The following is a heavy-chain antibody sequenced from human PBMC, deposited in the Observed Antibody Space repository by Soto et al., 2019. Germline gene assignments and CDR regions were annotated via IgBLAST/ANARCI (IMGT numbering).Heavy chain of an antibody. CDR2: ISGSGGST. CDR1: GFTFSSYA. D-gene: IGHD6-19*01. V-gene: IGHV3-23*01. CDR3: AKDYASIAVAGTAPPRYDYYYYGMDV. Sequence: AGGSLRLSCAASGFTFSSYAMSWVRQAPGKGLEWVSAISGSGGSTYYADSVKGRFTISRDNSKNTLYLQMNSLRAEDTAVYYCAKDYASIAVAGTAPPRYDYYYYGMDVWGQGTTVTVSS. J-gene: IGHJ6*02.